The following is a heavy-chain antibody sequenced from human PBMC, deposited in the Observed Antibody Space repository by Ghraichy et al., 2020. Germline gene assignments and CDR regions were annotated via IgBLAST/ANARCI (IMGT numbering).Heavy chain of an antibody. CDR1: GFTFSSYW. Sequence: AGSLRLSCAASGFTFSSYWIHWVRQAPGKGLVWVSRINSDGSSTSYADSVKGRFTISRDNAKNTLYLQMNSLRAEDTAVYYCARDLAYYDILTGYYYYYGMDVWGQGTTVTVSS. D-gene: IGHD3-9*01. V-gene: IGHV3-74*01. J-gene: IGHJ6*02. CDR2: INSDGSST. CDR3: ARDLAYYDILTGYYYYYGMDV.